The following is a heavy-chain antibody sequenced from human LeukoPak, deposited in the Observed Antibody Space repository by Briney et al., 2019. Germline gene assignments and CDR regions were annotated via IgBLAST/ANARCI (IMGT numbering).Heavy chain of an antibody. Sequence: PGGSLRLSCAASGFTFSSYAMSWVRQAPGKGLEWVSAISGSGGSTYYADSVKGRFTISRDNSKNTLYLQMNSLRAEDTAVYYCANFASSSRDRRHFDYWGQGTLVTVSS. CDR1: GFTFSSYA. V-gene: IGHV3-23*01. CDR3: ANFASSSRDRRHFDY. J-gene: IGHJ4*02. D-gene: IGHD6-6*01. CDR2: ISGSGGST.